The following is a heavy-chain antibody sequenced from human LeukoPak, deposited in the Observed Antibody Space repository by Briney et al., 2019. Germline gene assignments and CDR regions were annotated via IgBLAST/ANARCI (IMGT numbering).Heavy chain of an antibody. D-gene: IGHD3-9*01. CDR1: GFTFSNYA. V-gene: IGHV3-23*01. J-gene: IGHJ4*02. CDR2: IVGSGGST. CDR3: AKWGDYDILTGYYDSDY. Sequence: GASLRLSCAASGFTFSNYAMSWVRHAPGKGLEWVSAIVGSGGSTYYADSVKGRFTISRDNPKNTLYLQMNSLRAEDTAVYYCAKWGDYDILTGYYDSDYWGQGTLVTVSS.